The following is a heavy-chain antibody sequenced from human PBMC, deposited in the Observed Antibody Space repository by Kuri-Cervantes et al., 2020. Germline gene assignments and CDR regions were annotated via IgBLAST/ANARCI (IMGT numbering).Heavy chain of an antibody. CDR2: IWYDGSNK. D-gene: IGHD2-2*01. Sequence: GESLKISCAASGFTFSSYGMHRVRQAPGKGLEWVAVIWYDGSNKYYANSVKGRFTISRDNSKNTLYLQMNSLRAEDTAVYYCARDRARRLHQGYFDLWGRGTLVTVSS. CDR3: ARDRARRLHQGYFDL. V-gene: IGHV3-33*08. CDR1: GFTFSSYG. J-gene: IGHJ2*01.